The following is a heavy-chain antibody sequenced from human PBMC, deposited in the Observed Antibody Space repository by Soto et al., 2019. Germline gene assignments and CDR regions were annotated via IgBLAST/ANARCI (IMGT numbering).Heavy chain of an antibody. CDR1: GFTFSSYA. J-gene: IGHJ6*02. V-gene: IGHV3-23*01. D-gene: IGHD3-3*01. CDR3: AKYSPATYDFWSGGHYYYYYGMDV. Sequence: LRLSCAASGFTFSSYAMSWVRQAPGKGLEWVSAISGSGGSTYYADSVKGRFTISRDNSKNTLYLQMNSLRAEDTAVYYCAKYSPATYDFWSGGHYYYYYGMDVWGQGTTVTVSS. CDR2: ISGSGGST.